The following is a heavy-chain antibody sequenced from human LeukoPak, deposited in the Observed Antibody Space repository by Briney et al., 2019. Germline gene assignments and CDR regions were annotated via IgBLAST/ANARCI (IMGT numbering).Heavy chain of an antibody. D-gene: IGHD6-19*01. CDR2: ISPSGDIT. V-gene: IGHV3-23*01. CDR3: ARGGKITLAGTRSSQYFQH. J-gene: IGHJ1*01. CDR1: GFHFSIHG. Sequence: GGSLRLSCAASGFHFSIHGMNWVRQAPGKGLEWVLGISPSGDITYYADSVKGRFTISRDNAKNTLYLQVNSLRAEDTAVYYCARGGKITLAGTRSSQYFQHWGQGTLVTVSS.